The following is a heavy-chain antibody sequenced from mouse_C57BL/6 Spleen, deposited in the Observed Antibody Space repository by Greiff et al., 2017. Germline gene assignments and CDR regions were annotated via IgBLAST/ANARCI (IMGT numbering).Heavy chain of an antibody. J-gene: IGHJ3*01. Sequence: EVKLEESGPGLVKPSQSLSLTCSVTGYSITSGYYWNWIRQFPGNKLEWMGYISYDGSNNYNPSLKNRISITRDTSKNQFLLKLNSVTTEDTATYYCARDYYGSSWAYWGQGTLVTVSA. CDR2: ISYDGSN. V-gene: IGHV3-6*01. CDR1: GYSITSGYY. CDR3: ARDYYGSSWAY. D-gene: IGHD1-1*01.